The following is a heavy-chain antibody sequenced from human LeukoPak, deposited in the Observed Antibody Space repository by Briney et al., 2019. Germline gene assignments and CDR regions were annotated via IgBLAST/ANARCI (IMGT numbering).Heavy chain of an antibody. V-gene: IGHV3-23*01. CDR1: GFTFSSYA. Sequence: GGSLRLSCAASGFTFSSYAMSWVRQAPGKGLEWVSAISGSGGSTYYADSVKGRFTISGDNSKNTLYLQMNSLRAEDTAVYYCAKGVLRYFDPRPFWGQGTLVTVSS. CDR2: ISGSGGST. CDR3: AKGVLRYFDPRPF. D-gene: IGHD3-9*01. J-gene: IGHJ4*02.